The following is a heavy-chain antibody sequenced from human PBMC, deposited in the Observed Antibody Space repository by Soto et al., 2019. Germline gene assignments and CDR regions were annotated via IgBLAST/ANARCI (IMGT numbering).Heavy chain of an antibody. J-gene: IGHJ4*02. D-gene: IGHD3-3*01. CDR1: GGSISSGDYY. CDR2: IYYSGST. Sequence: SETLSLTCTVSGGSISSGDYYWSWIRQPPGKGLEWIGYIYYSGSTYYNPSLKSRVTISVDTSKNQFSLKLSSVTAADTAVYYCAREVVFGVVYYFDYWGQGTLVTVSS. CDR3: AREVVFGVVYYFDY. V-gene: IGHV4-30-4*02.